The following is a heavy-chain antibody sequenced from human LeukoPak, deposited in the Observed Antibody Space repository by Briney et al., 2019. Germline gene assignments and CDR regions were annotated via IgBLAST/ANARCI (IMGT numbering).Heavy chain of an antibody. CDR1: GYTFTNFG. CDR3: ARLGGWAYRDYLQEAFDY. Sequence: ASVKVSCKASGYTFTNFGISWVRQAPGQGLEWMGWISPYNGNTNYAQKVQGRVTMTTDTSTSTVYMELRSLRSDDTAVHYCARLGGWAYRDYLQEAFDYWGQGTLVTVSS. D-gene: IGHD4-17*01. CDR2: ISPYNGNT. J-gene: IGHJ4*02. V-gene: IGHV1-18*01.